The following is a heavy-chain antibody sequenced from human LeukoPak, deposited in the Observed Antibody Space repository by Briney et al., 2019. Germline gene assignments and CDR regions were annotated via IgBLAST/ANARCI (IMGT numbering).Heavy chain of an antibody. J-gene: IGHJ4*02. CDR3: ASNDYGDYGMGG. D-gene: IGHD4-17*01. CDR1: GGSISSGGYS. CDR2: IYHSGST. V-gene: IGHV4-30-2*01. Sequence: SQTLSLTCAVSGGSISSGGYSWSWIRQPPGKGLEWIGYIYHSGSTYYNQSLKSRVTISVDRSKNQFSLKLSSVTAADTAVYYCASNDYGDYGMGGWGQGTLVTVSS.